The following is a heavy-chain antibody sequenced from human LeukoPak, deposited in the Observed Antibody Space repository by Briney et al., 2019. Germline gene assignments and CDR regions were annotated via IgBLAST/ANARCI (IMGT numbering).Heavy chain of an antibody. CDR3: ARDYSNSGYYYYYMDV. D-gene: IGHD4-11*01. Sequence: SETLSLTCTVSGGSISSYYWSWIRQPPGKGLEWIGYIYYSGSTNYNPSLKSRVTISVDTSKNQFSLKLSSVTAADTAVYYCARDYSNSGYYYYYMDVWGKGTTVTISS. CDR1: GGSISSYY. V-gene: IGHV4-59*12. J-gene: IGHJ6*03. CDR2: IYYSGST.